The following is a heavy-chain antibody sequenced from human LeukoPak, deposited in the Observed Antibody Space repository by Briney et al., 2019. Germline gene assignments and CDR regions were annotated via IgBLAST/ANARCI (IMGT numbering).Heavy chain of an antibody. V-gene: IGHV4-59*01. CDR2: IYYSGST. CDR3: ARYYGGYESVNYDYHMDV. J-gene: IGHJ6*03. CDR1: GGSISSYY. Sequence: SETLSLTCTVSGGSISSYYWNWIRQPPGKGLEWIGYIYYSGSTNYNPSLKSRVTISVDTSKNQFSLKLSSVTAADTAVYYCARYYGGYESVNYDYHMDVWGKGTTVTISS. D-gene: IGHD4-17*01.